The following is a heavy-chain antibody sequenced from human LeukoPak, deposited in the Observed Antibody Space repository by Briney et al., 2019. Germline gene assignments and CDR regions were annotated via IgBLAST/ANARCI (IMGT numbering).Heavy chain of an antibody. CDR2: INPNSGGT. V-gene: IGHV1-2*02. CDR1: GYTFTGYY. D-gene: IGHD3-10*01. Sequence: ASVKVSCKASGYTFTGYYMHWVRQAPGQGLEWMGWINPNSGGTNYAQKFQGRVTMTRDTSISTAYMELSRLRSEDTAVYYCARGLDPLLLWFGDRGDWFDPWGQGTLVTVSS. J-gene: IGHJ5*02. CDR3: ARGLDPLLLWFGDRGDWFDP.